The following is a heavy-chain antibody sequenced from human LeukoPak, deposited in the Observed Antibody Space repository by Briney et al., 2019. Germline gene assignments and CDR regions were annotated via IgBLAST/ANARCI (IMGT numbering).Heavy chain of an antibody. CDR1: GYSISSGYY. Sequence: SETLSLTCTVSGYSISSGYYWGWIRQPPGKGLEWIGSIYHSGRTFYNPSLKSRVTISVDTSKNQFSLKLTSVTAADTAVYYCARRAGGYSHPYDYWGQGILVTVSS. V-gene: IGHV4-38-2*02. CDR2: IYHSGRT. J-gene: IGHJ4*02. D-gene: IGHD4-23*01. CDR3: ARRAGGYSHPYDY.